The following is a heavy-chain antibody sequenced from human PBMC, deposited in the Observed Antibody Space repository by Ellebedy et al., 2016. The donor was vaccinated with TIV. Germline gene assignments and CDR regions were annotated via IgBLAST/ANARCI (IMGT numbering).Heavy chain of an antibody. Sequence: GGSLRLSCAASGFTFSSYAMSWVRQAPGKGLEWVSVISGSGGTTYYADSVKGRFTISRDNSKNTLYLQMNSLRAKDTAVYYCASLKWLVDKSAYYFDYWGQGTLVTVSS. CDR2: ISGSGGTT. D-gene: IGHD6-19*01. J-gene: IGHJ4*02. V-gene: IGHV3-23*01. CDR3: ASLKWLVDKSAYYFDY. CDR1: GFTFSSYA.